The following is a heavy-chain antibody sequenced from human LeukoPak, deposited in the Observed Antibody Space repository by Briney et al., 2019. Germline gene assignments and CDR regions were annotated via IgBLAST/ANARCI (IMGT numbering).Heavy chain of an antibody. CDR1: GGSISSYY. CDR2: IYYSGST. V-gene: IGHV4-59*01. Sequence: SETLSLTCTVSGGSISSYYWSWIRQPPGKGLEWIGYIYYSGSTNYNPSLKSRVTISVDTSKNHFSLKLNSGTASDTALYYCARSRGYFDYWGQGTLVTVSS. J-gene: IGHJ4*02. D-gene: IGHD6-13*01. CDR3: ARSRGYFDY.